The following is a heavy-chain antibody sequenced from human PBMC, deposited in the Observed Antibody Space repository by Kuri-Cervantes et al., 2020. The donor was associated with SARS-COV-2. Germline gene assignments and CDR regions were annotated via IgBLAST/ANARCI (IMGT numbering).Heavy chain of an antibody. J-gene: IGHJ6*02. CDR2: INSDGSST. CDR1: GFTFSSYW. Sequence: GGSLRLSCAASGFTFSSYWMHWVRQAPGKGLVWVSRINSDGSSTSYADSVKGRFTISRDNAKNTLYLQMNSLRAEDTAVYYCARDRYDFWSGLGYYYYGMDAWGQGTTVTVSS. D-gene: IGHD3-3*01. CDR3: ARDRYDFWSGLGYYYYGMDA. V-gene: IGHV3-74*01.